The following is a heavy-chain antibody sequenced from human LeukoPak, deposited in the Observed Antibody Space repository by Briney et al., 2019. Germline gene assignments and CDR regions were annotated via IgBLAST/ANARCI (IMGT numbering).Heavy chain of an antibody. V-gene: IGHV4-31*03. Sequence: SQTLSLTCTVSGGSINSGGYYWSWIRQHPGTGLEWIGYIYYSGSTYYNPSLKSRVTISVDTSKNQFSLKLSSVTAADTAVYYCASSPYSGYELYGMDVWGQGTTVTVSS. J-gene: IGHJ6*02. D-gene: IGHD5-12*01. CDR1: GGSINSGGYY. CDR3: ASSPYSGYELYGMDV. CDR2: IYYSGST.